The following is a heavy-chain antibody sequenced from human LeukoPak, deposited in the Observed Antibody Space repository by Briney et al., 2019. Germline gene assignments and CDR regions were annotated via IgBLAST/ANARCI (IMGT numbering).Heavy chain of an antibody. CDR3: ARGPPTVVTPYWYFDL. Sequence: SKTLSLTCTVSGGSISNYYWSWIRQPPGKGLEWIGYMYYSGSTNYNPSLKSRVTILVDTSKNQFSLKLSSVTAADTAVYYCARGPPTVVTPYWYFDLWGRGTLVTVSS. D-gene: IGHD4-23*01. CDR1: GGSISNYY. CDR2: MYYSGST. J-gene: IGHJ2*01. V-gene: IGHV4-59*01.